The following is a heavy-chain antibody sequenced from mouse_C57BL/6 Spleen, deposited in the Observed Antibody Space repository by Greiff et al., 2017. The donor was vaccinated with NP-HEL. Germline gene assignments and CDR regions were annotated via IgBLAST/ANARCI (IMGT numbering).Heavy chain of an antibody. CDR1: GYTFTSYW. CDR3: AIYYYGSSYDFAY. Sequence: QVQLQQSGAELVRPGSSVKLSCKASGYTFTSYWMHWVKQRPIQGLEWIGNIDPSDSETHYNQKFKDKATLTVDKSSSTAYMQLSSLTSEDSAVYYCAIYYYGSSYDFAYWGQGTLVTVSA. J-gene: IGHJ3*01. CDR2: IDPSDSET. V-gene: IGHV1-52*01. D-gene: IGHD1-1*01.